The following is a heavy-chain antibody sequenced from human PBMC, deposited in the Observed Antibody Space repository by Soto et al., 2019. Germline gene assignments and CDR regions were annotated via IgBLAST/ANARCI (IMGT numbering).Heavy chain of an antibody. CDR1: GFTFSSYG. J-gene: IGHJ4*02. V-gene: IGHV3-33*01. CDR3: ARDSITVPTDFDY. CDR2: IWHDGSN. D-gene: IGHD4-4*01. Sequence: QVQLVESGGGVVQPGTSLRLSCVASGFTFSSYGMVWVRQAPGKGLEWVAVIWHDGSNTYADSVKGRFTISRDNSKNTLYLQMNILRAEDTAVYYCARDSITVPTDFDYWGQGTLVTVSS.